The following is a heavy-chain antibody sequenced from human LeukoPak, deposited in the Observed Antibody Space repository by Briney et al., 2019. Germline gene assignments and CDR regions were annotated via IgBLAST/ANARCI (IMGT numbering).Heavy chain of an antibody. J-gene: IGHJ3*02. CDR2: IRADAVTT. V-gene: IGHV3-23*01. Sequence: GGSLRLSCTTSGFIFSHHGMNWVRQAPGKGLEWVSGIRADAVTTYYADSVKGRFIISRDNSKNTLYLQMNSLRAEDTAVYYCAKLNRGYNTRYAQDAFDIWGKGTRVTVSS. CDR3: AKLNRGYNTRYAQDAFDI. CDR1: GFIFSHHG. D-gene: IGHD5-24*01.